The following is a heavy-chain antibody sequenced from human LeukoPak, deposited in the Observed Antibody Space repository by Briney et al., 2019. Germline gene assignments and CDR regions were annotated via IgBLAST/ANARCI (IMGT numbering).Heavy chain of an antibody. D-gene: IGHD1-26*01. CDR2: INTGNGNT. CDR1: GYTFTGYY. V-gene: IGHV1-3*04. Sequence: ASVKVSCKASGYTFTGYYMHWVRQAPGQGLEWMGWINTGNGNTKYSQKFQGRFTITRDTSASTAYMELSSLRSEDTAVYYCARDLGSGSLHYWGQGTLVTVSS. J-gene: IGHJ4*02. CDR3: ARDLGSGSLHY.